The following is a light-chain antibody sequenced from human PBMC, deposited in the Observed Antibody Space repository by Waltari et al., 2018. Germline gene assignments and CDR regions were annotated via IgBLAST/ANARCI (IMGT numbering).Light chain of an antibody. CDR1: QGSRND. V-gene: IGKV1-6*01. CDR2: AAS. J-gene: IGKJ4*01. CDR3: LQDYNYPHT. Sequence: AIQMTQSPSSLSASVGDRVTITCRASQGSRNDCGWYQQKPGKAPTLLIYAASSLQSRVPSRFSGSGSGTDFTLTISSLQPEDFATYYCLQDYNYPHTFGGGTKVEIK.